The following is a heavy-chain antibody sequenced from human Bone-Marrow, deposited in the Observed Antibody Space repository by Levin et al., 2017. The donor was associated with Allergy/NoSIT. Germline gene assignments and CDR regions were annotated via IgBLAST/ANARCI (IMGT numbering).Heavy chain of an antibody. CDR1: GGTFNTYI. Sequence: GASVKVSCKASGGTFNTYIISWVRQAPGQGLEWMGGIIPSFGTVNYAKSLQGRLTITADEPMSTVYMELTSLTNEDTAVYYCARVRESCSSPSCSLDHWGQGSLVTVSS. CDR3: ARVRESCSSPSCSLDH. CDR2: IIPSFGTV. V-gene: IGHV1-69*13. J-gene: IGHJ4*02. D-gene: IGHD2-2*01.